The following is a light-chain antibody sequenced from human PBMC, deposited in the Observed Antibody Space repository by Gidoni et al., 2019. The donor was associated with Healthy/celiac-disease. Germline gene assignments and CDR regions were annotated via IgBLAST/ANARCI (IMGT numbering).Light chain of an antibody. Sequence: QSALPQPASVSGSPGQSITISCTGTSSDVGGYHYVSWYQHHPGKAPKLMISDVSNRPSVVSNRCSGSKSGNTASLTISGLQAEDEADYYCSSYTSSSTLGYVFGTGTKVTVL. J-gene: IGLJ1*01. CDR2: DVS. CDR1: SSDVGGYHY. V-gene: IGLV2-14*03. CDR3: SSYTSSSTLGYV.